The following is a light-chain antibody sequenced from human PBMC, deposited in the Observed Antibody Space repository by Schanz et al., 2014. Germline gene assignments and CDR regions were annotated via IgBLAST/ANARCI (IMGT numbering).Light chain of an antibody. Sequence: QSALTQPASVSASLGQSITISCTGSSSDVGSSKYVSWYQQFPGKAPKPLIYEVSVRLSGVSSRFSGSKSGNAASLTISGLQAEDEADYYCCSYAGSYTVVFGGGTKLTVL. CDR2: EVS. CDR3: CSYAGSYTVV. V-gene: IGLV2-14*03. CDR1: SSDVGSSKY. J-gene: IGLJ2*01.